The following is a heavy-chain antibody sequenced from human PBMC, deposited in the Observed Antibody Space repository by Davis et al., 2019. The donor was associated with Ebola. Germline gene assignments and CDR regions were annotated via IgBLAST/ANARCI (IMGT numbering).Heavy chain of an antibody. CDR3: VKSAYSYGNDAFDM. CDR2: ISSSSSTI. V-gene: IGHV3-48*01. CDR1: GFTFSSYS. Sequence: GESLKISCAASGFTFSSYSMNWVRQAPGKGLEWVSYISSSSSTIYYADSVKGRFTVSRDNSKNTLYLQMNSLRVEDTALYYCVKSAYSYGNDAFDMWGQGTMVTVSS. J-gene: IGHJ3*02. D-gene: IGHD5-18*01.